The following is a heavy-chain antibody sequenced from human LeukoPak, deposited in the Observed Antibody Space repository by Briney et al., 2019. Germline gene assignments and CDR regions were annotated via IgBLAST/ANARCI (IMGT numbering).Heavy chain of an antibody. Sequence: GRSLRLSCAASGFTFSNYAMHWVRQAPGKGLEWVAVISDDGSNKYYGDSVKGRFTISRNNSKNTVYLQMNSLRAEDTAVYYCAKDRYSSGWYSDFDYWGQGTLVTVSS. CDR2: ISDDGSNK. D-gene: IGHD6-19*01. V-gene: IGHV3-30*18. J-gene: IGHJ4*02. CDR1: GFTFSNYA. CDR3: AKDRYSSGWYSDFDY.